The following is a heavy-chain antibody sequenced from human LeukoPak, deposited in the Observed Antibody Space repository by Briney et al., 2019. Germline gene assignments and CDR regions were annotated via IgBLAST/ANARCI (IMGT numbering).Heavy chain of an antibody. CDR2: ITDNGGIT. D-gene: IGHD1-26*01. CDR3: VRRVVGATSRWFDP. Sequence: PGGSLRLSCAGSGFTFNNYAESWVRQPPGKGLEWVSIITDNGGITYYGDSVKGRFTISRDNSKNTLYLQMNSLTAEDTAVYYCVRRVVGATSRWFDPWGQGTLVTVSS. J-gene: IGHJ5*02. CDR1: GFTFNNYA. V-gene: IGHV3-23*01.